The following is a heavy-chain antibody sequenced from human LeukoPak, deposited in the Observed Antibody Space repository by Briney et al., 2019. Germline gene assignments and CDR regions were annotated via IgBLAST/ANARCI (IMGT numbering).Heavy chain of an antibody. CDR2: ISGSGGSA. CDR1: RFTFSSYA. J-gene: IGHJ4*02. CDR3: AKDLRGSNYLGGEFDY. Sequence: SGGSLRLSCAASRFTFSSYAMSWVRQAPGKGLEWVSAISGSGGSAYYADSVKGRFTISRDNSKNTLYLQMSSLRAEDMAVYYCAKDLRGSNYLGGEFDYWGQGTLVTASS. D-gene: IGHD4-11*01. V-gene: IGHV3-23*01.